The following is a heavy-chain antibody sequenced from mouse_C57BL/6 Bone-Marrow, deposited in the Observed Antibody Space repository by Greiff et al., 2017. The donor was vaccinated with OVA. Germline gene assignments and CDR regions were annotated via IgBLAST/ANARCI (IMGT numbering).Heavy chain of an antibody. CDR3: ARVDLYAMDY. Sequence: EVKLVESGGDLVKPGGSLKLCAASGFTFSSYGMSWVRQTPDKRLEWVATISSGGSYTYYPDSVKGRFTISRDNAKNTLYLQMSSLKSEDTAMYYCARVDLYAMDYWGQGTSVTVSS. V-gene: IGHV5-6*01. J-gene: IGHJ4*01. CDR1: GFTFSSYG. CDR2: ISSGGSYT.